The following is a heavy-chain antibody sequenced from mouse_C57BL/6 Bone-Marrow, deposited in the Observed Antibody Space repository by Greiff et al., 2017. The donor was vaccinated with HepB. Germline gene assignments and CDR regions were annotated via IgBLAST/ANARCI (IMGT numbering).Heavy chain of an antibody. CDR3: ARERALPDPAWFAY. V-gene: IGHV1-69*01. Sequence: QVQLQQPGAELVMPGASVKLSCKASGYTFTSYWMHWVKQRPGQGLEWIGEIDPSDSYTNYNQKFKGKSTLTVDKSSSPAYMQLSSLTSEDSAVYYCARERALPDPAWFAYWGQGTLVTVSA. CDR2: IDPSDSYT. CDR1: GYTFTSYW. D-gene: IGHD3-3*01. J-gene: IGHJ3*01.